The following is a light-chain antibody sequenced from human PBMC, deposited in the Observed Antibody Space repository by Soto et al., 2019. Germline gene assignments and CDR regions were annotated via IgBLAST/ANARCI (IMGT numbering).Light chain of an antibody. CDR3: PTWGTGPCV. Sequence: QPVLTQSPSASASLGASVKLTCTLSSGHSSYAIAWHQQQPEKGPRYLMKLNSDGSHSKGDGIPDRFSGSSSGAERYLTIASLQSEDEADYYCPTWGTGPCVFGGGTKLTVL. V-gene: IGLV4-69*01. CDR1: SGHSSYA. CDR2: LNSDGSH. J-gene: IGLJ3*02.